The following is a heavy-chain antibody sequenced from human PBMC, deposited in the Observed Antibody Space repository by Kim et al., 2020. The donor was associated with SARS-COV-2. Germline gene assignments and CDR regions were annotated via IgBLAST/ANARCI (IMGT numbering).Heavy chain of an antibody. CDR2: IVVGSGNT. CDR3: AATATYGDYYYYGMDV. J-gene: IGHJ6*02. D-gene: IGHD1-26*01. CDR1: GFTFTSSA. V-gene: IGHV1-58*02. Sequence: SVKVSCKASGFTFTSSAMQWVRQARGQRLEWIGWIVVGSGNTNYAQKFQERVTITRDMSTSTAYMELSSLRSEDTAVYYCAATATYGDYYYYGMDVWGQGTTVTVSS.